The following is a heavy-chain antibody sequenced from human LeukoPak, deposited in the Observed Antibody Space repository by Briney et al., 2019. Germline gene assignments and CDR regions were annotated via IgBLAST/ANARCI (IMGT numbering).Heavy chain of an antibody. CDR1: GGTFSSYA. J-gene: IGHJ4*02. D-gene: IGHD3-22*01. V-gene: IGHV1-69*13. CDR2: IIPIFGTA. Sequence: SVKVSCKASGGTFSSYAISWVRQAPGQGLEWMGGIIPIFGTANYAQKFQGRVTITADESTSTAYMELGSLRSEDTAVYYCARDPRDYDSSGYYFDYWGQGTLVTVSS. CDR3: ARDPRDYDSSGYYFDY.